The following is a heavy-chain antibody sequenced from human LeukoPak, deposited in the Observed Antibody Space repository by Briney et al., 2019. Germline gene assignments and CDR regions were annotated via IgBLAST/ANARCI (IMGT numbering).Heavy chain of an antibody. CDR1: GGTFSSYA. CDR2: IIPIFGTA. J-gene: IGHJ4*02. CDR3: ARDPMITFGGAPDY. D-gene: IGHD3-16*01. V-gene: IGHV1-69*13. Sequence: ASVKVSCKASGGTFSSYAISWVRQAPGQGLEWMGGIIPIFGTANYAQKFQGRVTITADESTSTAYMELSSLRSEDTAVYYCARDPMITFGGAPDYWGQGTLVTVSS.